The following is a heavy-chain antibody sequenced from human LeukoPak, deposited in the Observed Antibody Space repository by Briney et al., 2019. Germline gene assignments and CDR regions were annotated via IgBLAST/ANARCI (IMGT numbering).Heavy chain of an antibody. D-gene: IGHD2-21*02. CDR3: ARSEHIVVVTSTPASY. V-gene: IGHV3-30-3*01. CDR2: MSYDGSNK. Sequence: TGGSLRLSCAASGYSFSSCATHWVRHAQGKGMEWVAVMSYDGSNKYYADSVKGRFTISRDNSKNTVFMEMNSVKPEDTALYYCARSEHIVVVTSTPASYWGQGTLVTVSS. CDR1: GYSFSSCA. J-gene: IGHJ4*02.